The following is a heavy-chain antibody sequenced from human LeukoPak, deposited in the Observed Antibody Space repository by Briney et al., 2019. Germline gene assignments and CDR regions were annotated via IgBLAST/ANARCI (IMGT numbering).Heavy chain of an antibody. CDR2: INLSGGST. CDR3: AREVDSSSSGAFSYYYMDV. D-gene: IGHD6-6*01. V-gene: IGHV1-46*03. J-gene: IGHJ6*03. CDR1: GYTFTSYY. Sequence: GASVKVSCKASGYTFTSYYMHWVRQAPGQGLEWMGIINLSGGSTSYAQKFQGRVTMTRDTSTSTVYMELSSLRSEDTAVYYCAREVDSSSSGAFSYYYMDVWGKGTTVTVSS.